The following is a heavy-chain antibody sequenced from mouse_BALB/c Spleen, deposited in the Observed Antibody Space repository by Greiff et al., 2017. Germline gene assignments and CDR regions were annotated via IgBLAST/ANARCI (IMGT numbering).Heavy chain of an antibody. Sequence: EVKLMESGAELVRPGALVKLSCKASGFNIKDYYMHWVKQRPEQGLEWIGWIDPENGNTIYDPKFQGKASITADTSSNTAYLQLSSLTSEDTAVYYCARGAYYDYPWFAYWGQGTLVTVSA. J-gene: IGHJ3*01. D-gene: IGHD2-4*01. CDR2: IDPENGNT. CDR3: ARGAYYDYPWFAY. V-gene: IGHV14-1*02. CDR1: GFNIKDYY.